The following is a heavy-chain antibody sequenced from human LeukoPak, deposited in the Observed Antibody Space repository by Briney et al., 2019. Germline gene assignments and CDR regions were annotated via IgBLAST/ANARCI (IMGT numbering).Heavy chain of an antibody. Sequence: ASVKVSCKTFNYTFTSYGVSWVRQAPGQGLEWMGWISGYNGDTKYAQKFQDRVTMTTDTSTSTAYMELKSLRSDDTAAYYCAREDRRYTYGQLIRWFDPWGQGTLVTVSS. D-gene: IGHD5-18*01. V-gene: IGHV1-18*01. J-gene: IGHJ5*02. CDR3: AREDRRYTYGQLIRWFDP. CDR2: ISGYNGDT. CDR1: NYTFTSYG.